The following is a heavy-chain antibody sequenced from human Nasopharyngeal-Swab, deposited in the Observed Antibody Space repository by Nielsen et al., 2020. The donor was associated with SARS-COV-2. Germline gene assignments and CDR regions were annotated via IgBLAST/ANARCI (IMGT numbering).Heavy chain of an antibody. CDR2: ISSSGSTI. Sequence: GESLKISCAASGFTFSDYYMSWIRQAPGKGLEWVSYISSSGSTIYYADSVKGRFTISRDNAKNSLYLQMNSLRAEDKAVYYCASPPGSGILPYYFDSWGQGTLVTDSS. J-gene: IGHJ4*02. D-gene: IGHD3-10*01. V-gene: IGHV3-11*04. CDR1: GFTFSDYY. CDR3: ASPPGSGILPYYFDS.